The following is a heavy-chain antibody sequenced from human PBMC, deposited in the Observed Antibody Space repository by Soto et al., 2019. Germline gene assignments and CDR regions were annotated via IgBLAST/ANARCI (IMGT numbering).Heavy chain of an antibody. CDR1: GGSLSSGAYY. V-gene: IGHV4-31*03. CDR2: IYYSGST. CDR3: ARANYFDSSGPFDY. D-gene: IGHD3-22*01. J-gene: IGHJ4*02. Sequence: QVQLLESGPGLVKPSQTLSLTCTVSGGSLSSGAYYWSWIRQPPGKGLEWIGYIYYSGSTYYNPSLESRVNLVVDTSTKQFSLKVTAVTAADTAVYYCARANYFDSSGPFDYWGPGTLVTVSS.